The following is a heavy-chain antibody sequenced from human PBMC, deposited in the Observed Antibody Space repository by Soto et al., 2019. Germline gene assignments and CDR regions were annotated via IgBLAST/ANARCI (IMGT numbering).Heavy chain of an antibody. CDR3: ARGGGFCGADCYKGGIDY. V-gene: IGHV3-30*04. D-gene: IGHD2-21*02. CDR1: GFTFSPYT. CDR2: ISYDGGDK. Sequence: QVHLVESGGGVVQPGRSLRLSCAASGFTFSPYTMHWVRQTPGKGLEWVAVISYDGGDKYYGDSVRGRFTISRDNSKNTLFLQMNSLRVEDTALYYCARGGGFCGADCYKGGIDYWGQGALVTVSS. J-gene: IGHJ4*02.